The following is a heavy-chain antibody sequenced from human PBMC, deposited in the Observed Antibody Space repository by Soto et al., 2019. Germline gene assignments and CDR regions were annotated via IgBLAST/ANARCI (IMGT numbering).Heavy chain of an antibody. V-gene: IGHV3-7*03. CDR3: ARDRGGSRYNWFDP. Sequence: GSLILSCAASGFTFSSYWMSWVRQAAGKGLEWVANIKQDGSEKYYVDSVKGRFTISRDNAKNSLYLQMNSLRAEDTAVYYCARDRGGSRYNWFDPWGQGTLVTVSS. J-gene: IGHJ5*02. D-gene: IGHD2-15*01. CDR2: IKQDGSEK. CDR1: GFTFSSYW.